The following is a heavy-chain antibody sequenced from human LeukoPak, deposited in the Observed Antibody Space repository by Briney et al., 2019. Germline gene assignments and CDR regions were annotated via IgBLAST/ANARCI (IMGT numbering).Heavy chain of an antibody. V-gene: IGHV3-23*01. CDR1: GFTFSYYA. Sequence: PGGSLRLPCAACGFTFSYYAMTWVRQAPGKGLEWVSAITGSGADTNHADSVKGRFTISRDNSKNTLYLQMSSLRAEDTAVYYCAKSSQSVIGSYGHYWGQETLVTVSS. CDR3: AKSSQSVIGSYGHY. D-gene: IGHD6-19*01. CDR2: ITGSGADT. J-gene: IGHJ4*02.